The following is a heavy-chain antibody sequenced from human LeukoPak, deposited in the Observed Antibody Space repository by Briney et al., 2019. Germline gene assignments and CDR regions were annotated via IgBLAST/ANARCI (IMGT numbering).Heavy chain of an antibody. CDR1: GYTFTGYY. V-gene: IGHV1-2*02. CDR3: ARDHRVYYGMDV. Sequence: ASVKVSCKASGYTFTGYYMHWVRQAPGQGLEWMGWINPNSGGTNYAQKFQGRVTMTRDTSTSTVYMELSSLRSEDTAVYYCARDHRVYYGMDVWGQGTTVTVSS. CDR2: INPNSGGT. J-gene: IGHJ6*02. D-gene: IGHD3-16*02.